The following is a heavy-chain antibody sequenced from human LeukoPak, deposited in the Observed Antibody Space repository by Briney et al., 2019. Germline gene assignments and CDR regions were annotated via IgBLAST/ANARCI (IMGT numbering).Heavy chain of an antibody. Sequence: GGSLRLSCAASGFTFSNAWMSWVRHAPGKGLEWVVRIKSKTDGGTTDYAAPVKGRFTISRDDSINTLYLQMNSLKTEDTAVYYCTTGQYSSSWYGPEGVYGMDVWGQGTTVPVSS. D-gene: IGHD6-13*01. CDR2: IKSKTDGGTT. CDR3: TTGQYSSSWYGPEGVYGMDV. CDR1: GFTFSNAW. J-gene: IGHJ6*02. V-gene: IGHV3-15*01.